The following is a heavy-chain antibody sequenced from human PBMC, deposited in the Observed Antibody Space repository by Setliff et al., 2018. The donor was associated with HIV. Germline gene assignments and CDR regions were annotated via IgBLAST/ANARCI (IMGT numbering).Heavy chain of an antibody. CDR1: NASFSGHY. V-gene: IGHV4-34*01. D-gene: IGHD2-2*01. Sequence: SETLSLTCAVYNASFSGHYWSWIRQSPGKGLEWIGEINHSGSTKYNPSLKSRVTISVDKSKNQFSLKLTSVTAADTAVYYCARGHCSGTNCYGVDYYGMDVWGQGTTVTVSS. CDR2: INHSGST. J-gene: IGHJ6*02. CDR3: ARGHCSGTNCYGVDYYGMDV.